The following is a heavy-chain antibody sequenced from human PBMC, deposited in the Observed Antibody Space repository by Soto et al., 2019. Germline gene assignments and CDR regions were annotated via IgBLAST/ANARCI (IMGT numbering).Heavy chain of an antibody. CDR1: GFTFSSYA. CDR3: AKHLLGKIVVVVAATQ. D-gene: IGHD2-15*01. J-gene: IGHJ4*02. V-gene: IGHV3-23*01. CDR2: ISGSGGST. Sequence: PGGSLRLSCAASGFTFSSYAMSWVRQAPGKGLEWVSAISGSGGSTYYADSVKGRFTISRDNSKNTLYLQMNSLRAEDTAVYYCAKHLLGKIVVVVAATQWGQGTLVTVLL.